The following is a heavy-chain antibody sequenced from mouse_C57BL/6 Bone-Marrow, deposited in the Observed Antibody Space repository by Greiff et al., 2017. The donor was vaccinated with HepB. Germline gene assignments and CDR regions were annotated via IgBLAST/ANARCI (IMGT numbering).Heavy chain of an antibody. V-gene: IGHV1-55*01. J-gene: IGHJ3*01. CDR3: ARFLGRSWFAY. D-gene: IGHD4-1*01. CDR2: IYPGSGST. Sequence: VKLQQPGAELVKPGASVKMSCKASGYTFTSYWITWVKQRPGQGLEWIGDIYPGSGSTNYNEKFKSKATLTVDTSSSTAYMQLSILTSEDSAVYCCARFLGRSWFAYWGQGTLVTVSA. CDR1: GYTFTSYW.